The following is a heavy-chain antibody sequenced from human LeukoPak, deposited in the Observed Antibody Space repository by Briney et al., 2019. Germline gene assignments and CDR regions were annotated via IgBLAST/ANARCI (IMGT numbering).Heavy chain of an antibody. V-gene: IGHV3-48*04. D-gene: IGHD6-19*01. CDR2: ISATGGTI. CDR3: ARGTGIAVAGTDY. CDR1: GFTFSSNG. J-gene: IGHJ4*02. Sequence: GGSLRLSCAASGFTFSSNGMNWVRQAPGKGLEWVSYISATGGTIYYADSVKGRFTISRDNAKNSLYLQMNSLRAEDTAVYYCARGTGIAVAGTDYWGQGTLVTVSS.